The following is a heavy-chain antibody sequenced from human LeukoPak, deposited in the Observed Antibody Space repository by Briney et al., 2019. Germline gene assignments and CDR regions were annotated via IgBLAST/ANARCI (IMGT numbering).Heavy chain of an antibody. J-gene: IGHJ4*02. Sequence: SETLSLTCAVHGGSFSDYYWSWIRQSPGKGLKWIGEINHGGSTNYNPSLKSRVTISIDTSKNQFSLKLNSVTAADTAVYYCARGEAVQDSWGQGTLVTVSS. V-gene: IGHV4-34*01. CDR1: GGSFSDYY. CDR3: ARGEAVQDS. D-gene: IGHD6-19*01. CDR2: INHGGST.